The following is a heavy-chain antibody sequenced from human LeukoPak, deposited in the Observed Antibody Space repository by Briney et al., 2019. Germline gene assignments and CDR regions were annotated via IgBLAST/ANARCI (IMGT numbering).Heavy chain of an antibody. Sequence: PSETLSLTCTVSGGSISSGGYYWSWIRQPPGKGLEWIGEINHSGSTNYNPSLKSRVTMSVDTSKNQFSLKLSSVTAADTAVYYCARDHEAYYDFWSGYYPARTEDAFDIWGQGTMVTVSS. J-gene: IGHJ3*02. V-gene: IGHV4-39*07. CDR1: GGSISSGGYY. D-gene: IGHD3-3*01. CDR3: ARDHEAYYDFWSGYYPARTEDAFDI. CDR2: INHSGST.